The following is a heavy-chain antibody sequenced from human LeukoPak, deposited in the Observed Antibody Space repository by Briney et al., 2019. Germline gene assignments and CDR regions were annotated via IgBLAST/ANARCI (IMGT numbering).Heavy chain of an antibody. CDR1: GFTFSSYH. Sequence: GGSLRLSCAASGFTFSSYHMNWVRQAPGKGLEWVSSISSSSSDMYYAESVKGRFTISRDNAKNSLYLQMNSLRGEDTAVYYCARALAVAGTGGFDPWGQGTLVTVSS. D-gene: IGHD6-19*01. J-gene: IGHJ5*02. CDR3: ARALAVAGTGGFDP. V-gene: IGHV3-21*01. CDR2: ISSSSSDM.